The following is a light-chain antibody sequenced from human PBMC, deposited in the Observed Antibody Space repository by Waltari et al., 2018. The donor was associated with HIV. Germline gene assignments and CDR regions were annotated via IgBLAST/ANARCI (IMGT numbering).Light chain of an antibody. CDR2: TNN. J-gene: IGLJ1*01. Sequence: QSVLTQPPSASGTPGQRVAIPFSGSSSNIGSITLNWYQQLPGTAPELLIYTNNQRPLWVPDRFSGSKSGTSASLAISGLQSGDEADYYCAAWDDSLNVYVFGTGTKVTVL. V-gene: IGLV1-44*01. CDR3: AAWDDSLNVYV. CDR1: SSNIGSIT.